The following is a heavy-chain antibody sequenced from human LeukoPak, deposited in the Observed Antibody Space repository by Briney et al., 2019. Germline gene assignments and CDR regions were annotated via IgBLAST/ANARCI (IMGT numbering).Heavy chain of an antibody. CDR2: ISSNGDRI. V-gene: IGHV3-64*01. Sequence: TGGSLRLSCSASGFTFSDYALHWVRQAPGKGLESVSAISSNGDRISYANSVKGRFTISRDNSKNMLYLQMGSLRGDDMAVYYCARSGATIDYWGRGTPATVSS. J-gene: IGHJ4*02. D-gene: IGHD1-26*01. CDR3: ARSGATIDY. CDR1: GFTFSDYA.